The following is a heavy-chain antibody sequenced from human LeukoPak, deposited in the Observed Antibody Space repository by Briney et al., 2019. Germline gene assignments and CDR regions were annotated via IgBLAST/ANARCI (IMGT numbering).Heavy chain of an antibody. J-gene: IGHJ4*02. D-gene: IGHD3-22*01. Sequence: PSETLSLTCTVSGGSISSYYWSWIRQPPGKGLEWIGYIYYSGSTNYNPSLKSRVTISVDTSKNQFSLELSSVTAADTAVYYCARDFSNYYDSSGYLRWGQGTLVTVSS. CDR2: IYYSGST. CDR3: ARDFSNYYDSSGYLR. CDR1: GGSISSYY. V-gene: IGHV4-59*12.